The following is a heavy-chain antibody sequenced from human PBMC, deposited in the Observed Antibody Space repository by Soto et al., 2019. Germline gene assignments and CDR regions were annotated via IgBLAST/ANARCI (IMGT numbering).Heavy chain of an antibody. CDR1: GGCISSYY. Sequence: QVQLQESGPGLVKPSETLSLTCTVSGGCISSYYWSWIRQPPGKGLEWIGYIYYSGSTNYNPSLKSRVTISVDTSKNQFSLKLSSVTAADTAVYYCARGQRSDYYYYYYMDVWGKGTTVTVSS. D-gene: IGHD1-1*01. CDR2: IYYSGST. J-gene: IGHJ6*03. CDR3: ARGQRSDYYYYYYMDV. V-gene: IGHV4-59*01.